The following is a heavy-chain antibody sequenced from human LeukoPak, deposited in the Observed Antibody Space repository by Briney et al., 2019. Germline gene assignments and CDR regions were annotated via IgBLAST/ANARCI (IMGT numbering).Heavy chain of an antibody. V-gene: IGHV4-4*02. CDR3: AREQARYYYYYGMDV. CDR2: IYHSGST. J-gene: IGHJ6*02. CDR1: GGSISSSNW. Sequence: SETLSLTCAVSGGSISSSNWWSWVRQPPGKGLEWIGEIYHSGSTNYNPSLKSRVTISVDKSKSQFSLKLSSVTAADTAVYYCAREQARYYYYYGMDVWGQGTTVTVSS.